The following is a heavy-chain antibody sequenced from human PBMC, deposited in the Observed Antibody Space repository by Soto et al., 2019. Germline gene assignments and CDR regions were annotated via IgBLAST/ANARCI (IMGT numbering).Heavy chain of an antibody. Sequence: QVQLVQSGAEVKKPGSSVKVSCKASGGTFSTYTITWVRQAPGQGLEWMERIIPIIGIITYAQKFQGRVTISADKFTGTAYMELTGLRSDDSAVYYCAGDPDSHYNDSHASSYPWGQGTLVTVSS. D-gene: IGHD4-4*01. CDR1: GGTFSTYT. CDR2: IIPIIGII. CDR3: AGDPDSHYNDSHASSYP. J-gene: IGHJ5*02. V-gene: IGHV1-69*08.